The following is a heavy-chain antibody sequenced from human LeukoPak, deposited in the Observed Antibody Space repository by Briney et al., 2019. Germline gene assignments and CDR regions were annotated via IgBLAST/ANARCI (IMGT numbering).Heavy chain of an antibody. V-gene: IGHV4-39*01. J-gene: IGHJ1*01. Sequence: SETLSLTRTIFGDSVSRSDSSWDWIRQPPGKGLEWIGTIYYSGRTYYGPSLKSRVTLSVDTSNNQFSLTLSSVTAADTAFYFCARRRYYDSSGYLQWGQSTLVTVSS. D-gene: IGHD3-22*01. CDR2: IYYSGRT. CDR1: GDSVSRSDSS. CDR3: ARRRYYDSSGYLQ.